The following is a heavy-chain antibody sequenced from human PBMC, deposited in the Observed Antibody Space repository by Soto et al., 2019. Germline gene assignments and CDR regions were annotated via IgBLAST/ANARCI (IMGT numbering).Heavy chain of an antibody. Sequence: KPSETLSLTCAVSGGSISSSNWWSWVRQPPGKGLEWIGEIYHSGSTNYNPSLKSRVTISVDKSKNQFSLKLSSVTAADTAVYYCARGVIAAAGTGSDYFDYWGQGTLVTVSS. V-gene: IGHV4-4*02. CDR1: GGSISSSNW. CDR2: IYHSGST. J-gene: IGHJ4*02. D-gene: IGHD6-13*01. CDR3: ARGVIAAAGTGSDYFDY.